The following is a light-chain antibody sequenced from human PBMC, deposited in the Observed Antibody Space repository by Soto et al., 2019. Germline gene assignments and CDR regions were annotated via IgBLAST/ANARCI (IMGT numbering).Light chain of an antibody. Sequence: QSALTQPASVSGSPVQSITISCTGTSSDTAGYNYVSWYQQHPGKAPKLMIYEVSNRPSGVSNRFSGSQSGNTASLTISGLQAEDEANYYCSSYTTSNTPLYVFGTGTKLTV. CDR1: SSDTAGYNY. V-gene: IGLV2-14*01. J-gene: IGLJ1*01. CDR3: SSYTTSNTPLYV. CDR2: EVS.